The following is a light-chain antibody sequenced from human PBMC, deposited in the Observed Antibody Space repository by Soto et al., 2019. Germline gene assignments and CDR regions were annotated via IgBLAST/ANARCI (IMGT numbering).Light chain of an antibody. CDR2: EVT. J-gene: IGLJ1*01. CDR3: SSYTSSTDYV. V-gene: IGLV2-14*01. Sequence: QSALAQPASVSGSPGQSITISCTGTTSDFGFYNYVSWYQHHPGKAPKLLIYEVTNRHSGVSNRFSGSKSGNTASLTISGLQAEDEADYYCSSYTSSTDYVFGTGTKVTVL. CDR1: TSDFGFYNY.